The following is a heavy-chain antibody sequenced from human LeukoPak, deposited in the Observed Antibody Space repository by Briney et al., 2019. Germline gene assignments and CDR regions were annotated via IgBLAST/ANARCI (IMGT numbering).Heavy chain of an antibody. D-gene: IGHD3-10*01. CDR1: GFTFNTFW. J-gene: IGHJ2*01. Sequence: GGSLRLSCAVSGFTFNTFWMSWVRQAPGKGLEWVANIDEDGSEKYYVESVKGRFTISRDNAKNTLYLQMNSLRAEDTAVYYCARVWWYYYGSGSGWYFDLWGRGTLVTVSS. CDR3: ARVWWYYYGSGSGWYFDL. CDR2: IDEDGSEK. V-gene: IGHV3-7*01.